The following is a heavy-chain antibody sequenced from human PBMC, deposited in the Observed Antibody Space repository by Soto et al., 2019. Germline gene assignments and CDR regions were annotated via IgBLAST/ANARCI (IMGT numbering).Heavy chain of an antibody. D-gene: IGHD6-13*01. CDR3: AKDGSFSAADGTPIDY. CDR1: GFTFDDYA. V-gene: IGHV3-9*01. CDR2: ISWNSGSI. Sequence: EVQLVVSGGGLVQPGRSLRLSCAASGFTFDDYAMRWVRQAPGKGLEWVSGISWNSGSIGYADSVKGRFTISRDNAKNSLYLQMNSLRAEDTALYYCAKDGSFSAADGTPIDYWGQGTLVTVSS. J-gene: IGHJ4*02.